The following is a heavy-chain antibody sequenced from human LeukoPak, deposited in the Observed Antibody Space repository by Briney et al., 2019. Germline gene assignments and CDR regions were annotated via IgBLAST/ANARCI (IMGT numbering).Heavy chain of an antibody. CDR3: ARLAVAGIYYFDY. CDR2: INPNNGGT. J-gene: IGHJ4*02. V-gene: IGHV1-2*02. D-gene: IGHD6-19*01. Sequence: ASVKVSCKASGYTFTGYYMHWVRQAPGQGLEWMGWINPNNGGTNYAQKFQGRVTMTRDTSISTAYMELSRLRSDDTAVYYCARLAVAGIYYFDYWGQGTLVTVSS. CDR1: GYTFTGYY.